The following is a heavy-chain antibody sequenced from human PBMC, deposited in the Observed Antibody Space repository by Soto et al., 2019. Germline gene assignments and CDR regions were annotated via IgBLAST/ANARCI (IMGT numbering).Heavy chain of an antibody. D-gene: IGHD3-10*01. J-gene: IGHJ5*02. CDR3: AQSLRDYGLGRERANYFDT. Sequence: QITLKESGPTLVRPTQTLTLTCTFPGFSLSTTGVGVGWICQPPGKPLEGLELIYWDDDKRYSPSLKSRLTITKDTSKNEVILTMTNMDPVDTATYYCAQSLRDYGLGRERANYFDTWGQGTLVTVSS. CDR1: GFSLSTTGVG. V-gene: IGHV2-5*02. CDR2: IYWDDDK.